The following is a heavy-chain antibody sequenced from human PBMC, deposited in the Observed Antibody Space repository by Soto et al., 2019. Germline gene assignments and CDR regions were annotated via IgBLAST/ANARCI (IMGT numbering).Heavy chain of an antibody. CDR3: AKDLTTNSREYNWCDP. CDR2: ISGSGGST. V-gene: IGHV3-23*01. Sequence: EVQLLESGGGLVQPGGSLRLSCAASGFTFSSYAMSWVRQAPGKGLEWVSAISGSGGSTYYADSVKGRFTISRDNSKNTLYLQMNSLRAEDTAVYYCAKDLTTNSREYNWCDPWGQGTLVTVSS. D-gene: IGHD6-13*01. CDR1: GFTFSSYA. J-gene: IGHJ5*02.